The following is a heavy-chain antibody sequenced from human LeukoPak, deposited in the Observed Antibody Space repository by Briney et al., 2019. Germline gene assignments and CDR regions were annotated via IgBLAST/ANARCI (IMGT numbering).Heavy chain of an antibody. CDR3: VRAAMPYIINGRRFDY. D-gene: IGHD2-2*01. CDR2: SGTVGDT. Sequence: GESLRLSCAASGFTSSAYDMHWVRQITGGGLEWVSTSGTVGDTFYSGSVKGRFTISRENAKNSVHLQMNSLRVEDSAIYFCVRAAMPYIINGRRFDYWGQGTLVTVSS. V-gene: IGHV3-13*04. CDR1: GFTSSAYD. J-gene: IGHJ4*02.